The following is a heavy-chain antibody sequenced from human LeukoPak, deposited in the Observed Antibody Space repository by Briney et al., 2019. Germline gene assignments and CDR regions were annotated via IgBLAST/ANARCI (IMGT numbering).Heavy chain of an antibody. CDR1: GGTFSSYA. CDR2: IFPIFGTA. CDR3: ARSTRITMIVVAENLDY. J-gene: IGHJ4*02. V-gene: IGHV1-69*13. Sequence: SVKVSCKASGGTFSSYAISWVRQAPGQGLEWMGGIFPIFGTANYAQKFQGRVTITADESTSTAYMELSSLRSEDTAVYYCARSTRITMIVVAENLDYWGQGTLVTVSS. D-gene: IGHD3-22*01.